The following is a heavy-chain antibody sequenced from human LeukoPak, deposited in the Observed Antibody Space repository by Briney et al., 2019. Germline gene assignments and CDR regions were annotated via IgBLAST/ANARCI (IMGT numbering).Heavy chain of an antibody. V-gene: IGHV4-34*01. J-gene: IGHJ6*03. CDR3: ARQVKYCSSTSCYRGGRYYYYYYMDV. Sequence: PSETLSLTCAVYGGSFSGYYWSWIRRPPGKGLEWIGEINHSGSTNYNPSLKSRVTISVDTSKNQFSLKLSSVTAADTAVYYCARQVKYCSSTSCYRGGRYYYYYYMDVWGKGTTVTISS. CDR2: INHSGST. CDR1: GGSFSGYY. D-gene: IGHD2-2*01.